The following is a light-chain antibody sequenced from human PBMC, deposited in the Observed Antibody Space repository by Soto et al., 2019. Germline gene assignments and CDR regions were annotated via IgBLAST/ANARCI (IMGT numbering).Light chain of an antibody. J-gene: IGLJ2*01. CDR1: SSDVGGYNY. V-gene: IGLV2-14*03. CDR2: DVT. CDR3: CSHAGRGSVL. Sequence: QSALTQPASVSGSPGQSITISCTGTSSDVGGYNYVSWYQQYPGEAPKLVIYDVTKRPSGVSDRFSASKSGNTASLTISGLQAEDEADYYCCSHAGRGSVLFGGGTKLTVL.